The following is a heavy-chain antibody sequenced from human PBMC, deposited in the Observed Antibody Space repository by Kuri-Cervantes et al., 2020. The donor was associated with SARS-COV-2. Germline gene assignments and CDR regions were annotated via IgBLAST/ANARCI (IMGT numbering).Heavy chain of an antibody. CDR1: GGTFSSYA. J-gene: IGHJ6*02. V-gene: IGHV1-58*02. D-gene: IGHD3-3*01. CDR3: AADYDFWSGYYTRRGRHYYYYGMDV. CDR2: IVVGSGNT. Sequence: SVKVSCKASGGTFSSYAISWVRQAPGQRLEWIGWIVVGSGNTNYAQKFQERVTITRDMSTSTAYMELSSLRSEDTAVYYCAADYDFWSGYYTRRGRHYYYYGMDVWGQGTTVTVSS.